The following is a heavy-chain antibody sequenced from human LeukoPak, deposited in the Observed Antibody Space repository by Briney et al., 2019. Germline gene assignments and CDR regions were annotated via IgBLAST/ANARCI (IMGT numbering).Heavy chain of an antibody. CDR2: IFYPGST. CDR1: GGSISSSAYY. D-gene: IGHD3-22*01. V-gene: IGHV4-39*02. Sequence: SETLSLTCTVSGGSISSSAYYWGWIRQPPGKGLEWIGSIFYPGSTYYKPSLKSRVTISVDTSKNQFSLKLSSVTAADTAVYYCAREDRGVVVITTLDAFDIWGQGTMVTVSS. CDR3: AREDRGVVVITTLDAFDI. J-gene: IGHJ3*02.